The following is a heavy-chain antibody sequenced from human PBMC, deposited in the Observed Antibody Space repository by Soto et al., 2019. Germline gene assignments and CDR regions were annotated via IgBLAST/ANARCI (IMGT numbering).Heavy chain of an antibody. CDR3: ARSVFP. CDR2: IYYSGST. J-gene: IGHJ5*02. Sequence: SDTLSLTCTFSGGSISSYYWSWIRQPPGKGLEWIGYIYYSGSTYYNPSLKSRVTISVDTSKNQFSLKLTSVTAEDTAVYYCARSVFPWGQGTLVTVSS. V-gene: IGHV4-59*12. CDR1: GGSISSYY.